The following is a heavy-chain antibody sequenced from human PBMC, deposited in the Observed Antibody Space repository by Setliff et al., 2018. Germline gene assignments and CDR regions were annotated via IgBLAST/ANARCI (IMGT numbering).Heavy chain of an antibody. Sequence: LRLSCAASGFTFSDHYMDWVRQAPGKGLEWVGRSRNKGNSYSTEYAASVKGRFTISRDDSKNSLYLQMNSLKTEDTAVYYCTSARDRSGYWDFDYWGQGTLVTVSS. CDR2: SRNKGNSYST. D-gene: IGHD3-3*01. V-gene: IGHV3-72*01. J-gene: IGHJ4*02. CDR1: GFTFSDHY. CDR3: TSARDRSGYWDFDY.